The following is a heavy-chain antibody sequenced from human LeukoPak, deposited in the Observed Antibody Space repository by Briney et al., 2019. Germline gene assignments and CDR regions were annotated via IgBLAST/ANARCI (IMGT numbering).Heavy chain of an antibody. D-gene: IGHD2-21*01. CDR1: GFTLSSYS. Sequence: GGSLRLSCAASGFTLSSYSMNWVRQAPGKGLEWGSYISGSSSTIYYADSVKGRFTISRDNSKNTLYLQMNSLRAEDTAVYYCARWLRDNYYYYYGMDVWGQGTTVTVSS. V-gene: IGHV3-48*01. CDR2: ISGSSSTI. CDR3: ARWLRDNYYYYYGMDV. J-gene: IGHJ6*02.